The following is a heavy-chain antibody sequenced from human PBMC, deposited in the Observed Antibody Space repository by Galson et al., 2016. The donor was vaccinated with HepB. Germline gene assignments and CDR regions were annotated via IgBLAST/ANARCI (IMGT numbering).Heavy chain of an antibody. Sequence: SLRLSCAASGFTFSSYAMAWVRQAPGKGLGWVSTISGRGGGTYYADSVKGRFTISRDNSKNTLFLQMNSLRAEDTARYYCAKGAPYYYDSSGYYGPGDFWGQGTQVTVSS. V-gene: IGHV3-23*01. D-gene: IGHD3-22*01. CDR2: ISGRGGGT. CDR1: GFTFSSYA. CDR3: AKGAPYYYDSSGYYGPGDF. J-gene: IGHJ4*02.